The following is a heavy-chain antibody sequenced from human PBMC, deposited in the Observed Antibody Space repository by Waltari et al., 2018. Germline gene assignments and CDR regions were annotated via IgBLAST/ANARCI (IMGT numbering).Heavy chain of an antibody. J-gene: IGHJ5*02. CDR1: GLRLSNFG. CDR2: IWFDGSKT. D-gene: IGHD3-10*01. Sequence: QIQLVESGGGVVQPGMSLRLSCEASGLRLSNFGMHWVRQAPGKGLDWVALIWFDGSKTYYADSVRGRFTISRDDSKNTLYLDINTLRVDDTAIYYCAKDAFGNTYLDHWGQGTLVTVSS. V-gene: IGHV3-33*06. CDR3: AKDAFGNTYLDH.